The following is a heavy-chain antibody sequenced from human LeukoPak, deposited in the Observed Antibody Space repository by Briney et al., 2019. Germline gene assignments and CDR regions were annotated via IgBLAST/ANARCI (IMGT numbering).Heavy chain of an antibody. V-gene: IGHV4-31*03. Sequence: SETLSLTCTVSGASISSGGYYWSWIRQHPGKGLEWIGYIYYSGDTYYNPSLKSRVFISVDTSENQFSLKLSSVTAADTAVYYCARAWSGSTLDYWGQGTLVTVSS. CDR3: ARAWSGSTLDY. D-gene: IGHD3-3*01. CDR2: IYYSGDT. J-gene: IGHJ4*02. CDR1: GASISSGGYY.